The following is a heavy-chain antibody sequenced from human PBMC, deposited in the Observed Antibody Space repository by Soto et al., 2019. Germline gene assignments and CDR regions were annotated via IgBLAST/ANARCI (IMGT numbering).Heavy chain of an antibody. V-gene: IGHV6-1*01. J-gene: IGHJ5*01. CDR2: TYYRSKWYN. Sequence: PSQTLSLTCVISGDSVSSNSAAWNWIRQSPSRGLEWLGRTYYRSKWYNDYAVSVKSRITINPDTSKNQFSLQLNSVTPEDTAVYYGASVGPHSGDNEFDTLGQDNMLPISS. CDR1: GDSVSSNSAA. CDR3: ASVGPHSGDNEFDT. D-gene: IGHD3-10*01.